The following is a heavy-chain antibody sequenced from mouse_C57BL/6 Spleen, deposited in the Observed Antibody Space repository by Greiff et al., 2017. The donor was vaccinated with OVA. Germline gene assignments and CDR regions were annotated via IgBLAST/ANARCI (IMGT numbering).Heavy chain of an antibody. CDR2: ISGGCGNT. CDR3: ARHSHYYGSSYWYFDV. J-gene: IGHJ1*03. Sequence: EVKVVESGGGLVKPGGSLKLSCAASGFTFSSYTMSWVRQTPEKRLEWVATISGGCGNTYYPDSVKGRFTISRDNAKNTLYLQMSSLRSEDTALYYCARHSHYYGSSYWYFDVWGTGTTVTVSS. D-gene: IGHD1-1*01. CDR1: GFTFSSYT. V-gene: IGHV5-9*01.